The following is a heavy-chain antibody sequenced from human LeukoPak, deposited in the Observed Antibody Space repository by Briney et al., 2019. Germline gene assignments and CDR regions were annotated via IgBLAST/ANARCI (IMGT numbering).Heavy chain of an antibody. V-gene: IGHV1-2*02. J-gene: IGHJ6*02. CDR3: ARDLLIRLYSYYGMDV. Sequence: ASVKVSCKASGYTFTGYYMHWVRQAPGQGLEWMGWINPNSGGTNYAQKFQGRVTMTRDTSISTAYMELSRLRSDDTAVYYCARDLLIRLYSYYGMDVWGHGTTVTVSS. CDR2: INPNSGGT. CDR1: GYTFTGYY. D-gene: IGHD3-16*01.